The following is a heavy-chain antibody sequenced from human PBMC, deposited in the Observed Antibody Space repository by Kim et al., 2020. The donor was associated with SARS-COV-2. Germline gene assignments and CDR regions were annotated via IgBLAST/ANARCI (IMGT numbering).Heavy chain of an antibody. Sequence: YTHWNTNYNPSQTSRVNISLDTSKNQFSLKLTSMTAADTAVYYCARVFENWGQRILVTVSS. J-gene: IGHJ4*02. CDR3: ARVFEN. CDR2: YTHWNT. V-gene: IGHV4-4*07.